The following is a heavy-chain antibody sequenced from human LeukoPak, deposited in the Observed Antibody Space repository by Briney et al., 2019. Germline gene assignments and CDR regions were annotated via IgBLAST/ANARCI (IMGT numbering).Heavy chain of an antibody. D-gene: IGHD3-9*01. V-gene: IGHV4-4*07. Sequence: PSETLSLTCSVSGDSMYSHYWSFIRQAAGTGLEWIVRIHTSGTTYYNPSLKSRVTLSIDTSMNQFSLRLTSVTAADTAVYYCARGDYYDRGGRNWFDPWGQGTLVTVSP. CDR2: IHTSGTT. CDR3: ARGDYYDRGGRNWFDP. J-gene: IGHJ5*02. CDR1: GDSMYSHY.